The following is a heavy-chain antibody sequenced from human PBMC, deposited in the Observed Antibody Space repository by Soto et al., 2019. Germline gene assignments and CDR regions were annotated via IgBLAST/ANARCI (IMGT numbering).Heavy chain of an antibody. J-gene: IGHJ4*02. CDR1: GYTFTSYY. CDR3: ATDRIAVATRY. D-gene: IGHD6-19*01. Sequence: QVQLVQSGAEVKKPGASVKVSCKASGYTFTSYYMHWVRQAPGQGLEWMGIINPSGGSTSYAQKSQGGFTMTRDPSTSTVYMELSSLRSEDTAVYYCATDRIAVATRYWGQGTLVTVSS. V-gene: IGHV1-46*01. CDR2: INPSGGST.